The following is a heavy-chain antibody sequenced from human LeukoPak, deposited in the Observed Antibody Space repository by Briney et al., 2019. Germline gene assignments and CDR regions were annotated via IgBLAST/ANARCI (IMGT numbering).Heavy chain of an antibody. CDR2: INHSGST. J-gene: IGHJ5*02. CDR1: GGSFSGYY. D-gene: IGHD2-2*01. Sequence: SETLSLTCAVYGGSFSGYYWSWIRQPPGKGLEWIGEINHSGSTNYNPSLKSRVTISVDTSKNQFSLKLSSVTAADTTVYYCAIHIVVVPAAKKKSWFDPGAREPWSPSPQ. CDR3: AIHIVVVPAAKKKSWFDP. V-gene: IGHV4-34*01.